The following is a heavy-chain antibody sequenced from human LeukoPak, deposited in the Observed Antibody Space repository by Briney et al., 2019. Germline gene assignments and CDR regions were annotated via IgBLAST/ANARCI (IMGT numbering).Heavy chain of an antibody. Sequence: PSQTLSLTCTVSGGSISSGDYYWSWIRQPPGKGLEWIGYIYYSGSTYYNPSLKSRVTISVDTSKNQFSLKLGSVTAADTAVYYCARDRADYYYYGMDVWGQGTTVTVSS. CDR2: IYYSGST. D-gene: IGHD3-10*01. J-gene: IGHJ6*02. CDR3: ARDRADYYYYGMDV. V-gene: IGHV4-30-4*01. CDR1: GGSISSGDYY.